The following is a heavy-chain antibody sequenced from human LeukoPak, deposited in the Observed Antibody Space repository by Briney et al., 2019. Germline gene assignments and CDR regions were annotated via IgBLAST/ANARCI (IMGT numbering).Heavy chain of an antibody. CDR3: ASTLGGIDY. J-gene: IGHJ4*02. Sequence: PSETLSLTCSVSGGFNTHYYWSWMRQPPGRGLEWIGYIYHSGSTNYNPSLKSRVTISVDTSKNHFSLKLRSVTAAGTAVYYCASTLGGIDYWGQGTLVTVSS. CDR1: GGFNTHYY. V-gene: IGHV4-59*08. CDR2: IYHSGST. D-gene: IGHD3-10*01.